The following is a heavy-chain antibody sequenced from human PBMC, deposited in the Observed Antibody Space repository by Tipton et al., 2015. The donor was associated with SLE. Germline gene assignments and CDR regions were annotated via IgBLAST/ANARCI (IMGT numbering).Heavy chain of an antibody. Sequence: GSLRLSCTVSGFTFSTYWMSWVRQAPGKGLEWAANIKQDSNEKYYVDSVKGRFSISRDNAKNSMHLQMNNLRAEDTAVYYCAREEGYCSPSTCSYASDIWGHGTMVTVSS. D-gene: IGHD2-2*01. CDR1: GFTFSTYW. V-gene: IGHV3-7*03. CDR2: IKQDSNEK. J-gene: IGHJ3*02. CDR3: AREEGYCSPSTCSYASDI.